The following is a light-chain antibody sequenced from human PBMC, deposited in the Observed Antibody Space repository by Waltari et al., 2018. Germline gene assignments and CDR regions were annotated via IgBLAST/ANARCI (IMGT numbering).Light chain of an antibody. V-gene: IGLV3-21*04. Sequence: SYVVTQPPSVSVAPGETATITCGGDNIGTYSVHWYQQKAGQAPVLVIFYDRDRPSGFPGRFSGSNSGNTATLTISRVEAGDEARYYCHVWHPHVDPGVFGTGTEVTVL. CDR1: NIGTYS. CDR2: YDR. CDR3: HVWHPHVDPGV. J-gene: IGLJ1*01.